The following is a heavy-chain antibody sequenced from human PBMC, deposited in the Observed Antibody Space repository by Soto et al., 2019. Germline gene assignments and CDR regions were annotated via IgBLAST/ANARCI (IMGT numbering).Heavy chain of an antibody. CDR1: GYNFFDYG. V-gene: IGHV1-18*01. D-gene: IGHD1-1*01. CDR2: VSLKSGNT. CDR3: AKGRTVSSIGPLLV. Sequence: QIQLVQSGAEVKKPGASVKVSCKASGYNFFDYGVSWVRLAPGQGFERMGWVSLKSGNTDYARNAQGRFTMTTNIPTSTANTELRGRISDDTGVYYCAKGRTVSSIGPLLVWGQGTLVSVPS. J-gene: IGHJ1*01.